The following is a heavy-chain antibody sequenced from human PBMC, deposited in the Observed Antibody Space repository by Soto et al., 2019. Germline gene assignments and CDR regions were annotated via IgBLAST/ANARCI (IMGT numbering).Heavy chain of an antibody. D-gene: IGHD5-18*01. V-gene: IGHV1-69*01. Sequence: QVQLVQSGAEVKKPGSSVKVSCKASGGTFSSYAISWVRQAPGQGLEWMGGIIPIFGTANYAQKFQGRVTITADESTSTDYMELSSLRSEDTAEYYCAREKSSYGYPYYFDYWGQGTLVTVSS. CDR2: IIPIFGTA. J-gene: IGHJ4*02. CDR1: GGTFSSYA. CDR3: AREKSSYGYPYYFDY.